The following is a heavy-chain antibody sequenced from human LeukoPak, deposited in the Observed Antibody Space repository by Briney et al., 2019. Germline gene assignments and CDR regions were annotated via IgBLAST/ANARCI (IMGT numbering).Heavy chain of an antibody. CDR1: GFTFDSYS. J-gene: IGHJ6*02. V-gene: IGHV3-48*02. Sequence: GGSLRLSCAASGFTFDSYSMNWVRQAPGKALEWVSYISRTSGTIYYADSAKGRFTISRDNAKNSLYLQMNSLRDEDTAVYYCAREYYYNYYGMDVWGQGTTVTVSS. CDR2: ISRTSGTI. CDR3: AREYYYNYYGMDV.